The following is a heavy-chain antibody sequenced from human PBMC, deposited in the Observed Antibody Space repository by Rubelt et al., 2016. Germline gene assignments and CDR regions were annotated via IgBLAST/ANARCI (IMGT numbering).Heavy chain of an antibody. V-gene: IGHV4-39*07. CDR2: IYYSGST. D-gene: IGHD3-10*01. J-gene: IGHJ4*02. CDR3: ARDQPGYFDY. CDR1: GGSISSSSYY. Sequence: SLTCTVSGGSISSSSYYWGWIRQPPGKGLEWIGSIYYSGSTYYNPSLKSRVTISVDTSKNQFSLKLSSVTAADTAVYYCARDQPGYFDYWGQGTLVTVSS.